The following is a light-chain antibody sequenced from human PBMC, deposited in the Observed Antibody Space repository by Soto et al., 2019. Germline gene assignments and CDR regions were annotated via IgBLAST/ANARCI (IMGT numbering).Light chain of an antibody. Sequence: DIQLSQSASFLSASVGYRFTITCRATQGISNYLAWYQQKPGKAPNLLIYAASSLQSGVPSRFRGSGSGTEFTLTISSLPPEDFETYYCQQLNSYPLTFGQGTRLEIK. J-gene: IGKJ5*01. CDR2: AAS. CDR3: QQLNSYPLT. V-gene: IGKV1-9*01. CDR1: QGISNY.